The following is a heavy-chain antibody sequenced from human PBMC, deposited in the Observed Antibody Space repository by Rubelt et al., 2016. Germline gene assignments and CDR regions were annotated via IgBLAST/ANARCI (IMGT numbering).Heavy chain of an antibody. V-gene: IGHV4-39*07. CDR2: INHSGAT. CDR1: GGSIRTSGYH. Sequence: QLQLQESGPGLVKPSETLSLICTVSGGSIRTSGYHWGWIRQPPGKGLEWIASINHSGATYFNPSLTSRITIQVDTSNNQFSLKLSSVTAADTAVYYCAREDYDSKRGHFDYWGQGILATVSS. D-gene: IGHD3-3*01. J-gene: IGHJ4*02. CDR3: AREDYDSKRGHFDY.